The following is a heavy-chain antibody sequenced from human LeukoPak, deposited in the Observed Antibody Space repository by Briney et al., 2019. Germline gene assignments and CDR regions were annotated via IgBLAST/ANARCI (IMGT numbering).Heavy chain of an antibody. CDR1: GGSINSGSYY. CDR2: IYTSGST. CDR3: ARDRPAYYYDGSGYP. V-gene: IGHV4-61*02. D-gene: IGHD3-22*01. J-gene: IGHJ5*02. Sequence: SETLSLTCTVSGGSINSGSYYWSWIRQPAGKGLEWIGRIYTSGSTNYNPSLKSRVTISVDTSKNQFSLKLSSVTAADTAVYYCARDRPAYYYDGSGYPWGQGTLVTVSS.